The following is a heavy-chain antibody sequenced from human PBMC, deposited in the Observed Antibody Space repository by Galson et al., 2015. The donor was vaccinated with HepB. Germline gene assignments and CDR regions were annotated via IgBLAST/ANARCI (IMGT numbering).Heavy chain of an antibody. V-gene: IGHV3-7*03. CDR2: IKPDGTEK. J-gene: IGHJ4*02. CDR3: TSTSMASPGHH. Sequence: SLRLSCAASGFIFSSFGMHWVRQAPGKGLEWIGNIKPDGTEKYYADSMKGRFTIYRDNARNSVYLQIYNVRADDTAVYYCTSTSMASPGHHWGQGTLVTVSS. CDR1: GFIFSSFG. D-gene: IGHD6-13*01.